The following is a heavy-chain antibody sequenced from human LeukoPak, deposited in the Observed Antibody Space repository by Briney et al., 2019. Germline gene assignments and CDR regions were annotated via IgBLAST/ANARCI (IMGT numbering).Heavy chain of an antibody. Sequence: PGGSLRLSCAASGFTFRSYWMSWVRQAPGKGLEWVANINQGGSVQYYMDSVKGRFTISRDDANNSLYVQMNSLRDEDTAVYYCARVEYSGWNLEYWGQGTLVTVSS. J-gene: IGHJ4*02. CDR2: INQGGSVQ. CDR3: ARVEYSGWNLEY. V-gene: IGHV3-7*01. CDR1: GFTFRSYW. D-gene: IGHD5-12*01.